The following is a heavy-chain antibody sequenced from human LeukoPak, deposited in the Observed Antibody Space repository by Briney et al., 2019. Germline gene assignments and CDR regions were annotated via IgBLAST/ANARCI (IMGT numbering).Heavy chain of an antibody. CDR3: AKDGRGLPGHRGIYYYYMDV. J-gene: IGHJ6*03. CDR1: GFTFDDYT. Sequence: GGSLRLSCAASGFTFDDYTMHWVRQAPGKGLEWVSLISWDGGSTYYADSVKGRFTISRDNSKNSLYLQMNSLRTEDTALYYCAKDGRGLPGHRGIYYYYMDVWGKGTTVTISS. CDR2: ISWDGGST. D-gene: IGHD3-10*01. V-gene: IGHV3-43*01.